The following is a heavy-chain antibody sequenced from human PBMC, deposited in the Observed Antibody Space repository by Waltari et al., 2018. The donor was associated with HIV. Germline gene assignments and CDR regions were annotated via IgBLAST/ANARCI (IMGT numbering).Heavy chain of an antibody. V-gene: IGHV3-74*01. D-gene: IGHD4-17*01. CDR2: IRRDGSTT. CDR1: GFTFRSYW. J-gene: IGHJ3*02. CDR3: ARENTMTYYDALDI. Sequence: EVQLVESGGGLVQPGGSLRLSCAASGFTFRSYWMHWVRQAPGKGLVWVSCIRRDGSTTNYADSVKGRLTISRDNAKNTLYLQRNSLRADDTAVYYCARENTMTYYDALDIWGQGTMVTVSS.